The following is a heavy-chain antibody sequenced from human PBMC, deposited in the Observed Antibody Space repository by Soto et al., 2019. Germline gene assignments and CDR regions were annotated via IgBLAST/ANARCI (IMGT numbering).Heavy chain of an antibody. V-gene: IGHV1-69*06. CDR2: IIPIFGTA. J-gene: IGHJ4*02. CDR1: GGTFSSYA. D-gene: IGHD2-21*01. Sequence: QVQLVQSGAEVKKPGSSVKVSCKASGGTFSSYAISWVRQAPGQGLEWMGGIIPIFGTANYAQKFQGRVTITADKSTSTAYLELSSMRSEDAAVDYCASSSRAHIVDTRYWGQGTLVTVAS. CDR3: ASSSRAHIVDTRY.